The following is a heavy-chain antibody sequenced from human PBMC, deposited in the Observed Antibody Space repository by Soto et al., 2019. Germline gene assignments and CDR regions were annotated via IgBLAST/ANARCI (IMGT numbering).Heavy chain of an antibody. Sequence: PGGSLRLSCTASGFTFGDYAMSWVRQAPGKGLEWVGFIRSKAYGGTTEYAASVKGRFTISRDGSKSIAYLQMNSLKTEDTAVYYCTRSDDFWSGYYYYYGMDVWGQGTTVTVSS. CDR2: IRSKAYGGTT. J-gene: IGHJ6*02. V-gene: IGHV3-49*04. CDR1: GFTFGDYA. CDR3: TRSDDFWSGYYYYYGMDV. D-gene: IGHD3-3*01.